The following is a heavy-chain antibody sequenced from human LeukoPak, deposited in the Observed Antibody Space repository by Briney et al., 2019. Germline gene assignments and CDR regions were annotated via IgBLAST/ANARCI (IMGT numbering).Heavy chain of an antibody. CDR1: GFTFSSYS. V-gene: IGHV3-48*02. J-gene: IGHJ1*01. Sequence: GGSLRLSCVASGFTFSSYSMNWVRQAPGKGLEWVSYISSSSSTIYYADSVKGRFTISRDNAKNSLYLQMNSLRDEDTAVYYCARDQSCSTTSCYDPEYFQHWGQGTLVAVSS. CDR3: ARDQSCSTTSCYDPEYFQH. CDR2: ISSSSSTI. D-gene: IGHD2-2*01.